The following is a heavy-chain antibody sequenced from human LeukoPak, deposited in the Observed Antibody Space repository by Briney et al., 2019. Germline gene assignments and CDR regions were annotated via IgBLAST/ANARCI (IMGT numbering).Heavy chain of an antibody. CDR1: SXSISSSHS. Sequence: PSETLSLTCSVSSXSISSSHSWGWIRQPPGNGLAWIGYIYYSGSTYYNPSLKSRVTMSVDSSKNQFSLKLSSVTAVDTAVYYCARKGDGYNPFDNWGQGTLVTVSS. CDR3: ARKGDGYNPFDN. V-gene: IGHV4-28*01. J-gene: IGHJ4*02. CDR2: IYYSGST. D-gene: IGHD5-24*01.